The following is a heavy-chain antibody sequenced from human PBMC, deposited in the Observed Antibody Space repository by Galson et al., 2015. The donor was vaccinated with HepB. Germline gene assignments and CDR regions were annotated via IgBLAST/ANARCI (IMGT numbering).Heavy chain of an antibody. CDR3: ARDNGFGELSAYYYGMDV. D-gene: IGHD3-10*01. CDR2: IWYDGSNK. CDR1: GFTFSSYG. J-gene: IGHJ6*02. V-gene: IGHV3-33*08. Sequence: SLRLSCAASGFTFSSYGMHWVRQAPGKGLEWVAVIWYDGSNKYYADSVKGRFTISRDNSKNTLYLQMNSLRAEDTAVYYCARDNGFGELSAYYYGMDVWGQGTTVTVSS.